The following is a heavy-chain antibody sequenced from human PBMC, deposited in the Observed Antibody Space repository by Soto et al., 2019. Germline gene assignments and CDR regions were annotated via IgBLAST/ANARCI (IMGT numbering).Heavy chain of an antibody. CDR3: ARFNDLLSGYYKLGDYYYVDV. CDR2: IYYSGST. Sequence: QVQLQESGPGLVKPSETLSLTCTVSGGSISSYYWSWIRQPPGKGLEWIGYIYYSGSTNYNPSLSRRFTESVNSYKNQFSLKLGSVNAADNAVYYCARFNDLLSGYYKLGDYYYVDVWGKRTTVTV. D-gene: IGHD3-9*01. CDR1: GGSISSYY. J-gene: IGHJ6*03. V-gene: IGHV4-59*01.